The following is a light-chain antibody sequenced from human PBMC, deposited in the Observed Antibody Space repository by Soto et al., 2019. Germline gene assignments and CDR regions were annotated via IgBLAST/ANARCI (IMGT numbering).Light chain of an antibody. CDR1: SSNIGSNY. V-gene: IGLV1-47*01. Sequence: QSVLTQPPSASGTPGQRVTISCSGSSSNIGSNYVSWYQQLPGTAPKLLIYRNNQRPSGVPDRFSGSKSGTSASLAISGLQSEDQADYYCAVLDDSLSGNWVFGGGTKLTVL. CDR3: AVLDDSLSGNWV. CDR2: RNN. J-gene: IGLJ3*02.